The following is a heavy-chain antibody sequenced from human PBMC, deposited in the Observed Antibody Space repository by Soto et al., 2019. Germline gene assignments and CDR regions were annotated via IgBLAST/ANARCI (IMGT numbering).Heavy chain of an antibody. J-gene: IGHJ4*02. V-gene: IGHV2-5*02. Sequence: QITLKESGPTLVKPTQTLTLTCTFSGFSLRTSGVGVGWIRQPPGKALEWLALIYWDDDKRYSPSLKSRLTITKDTSKNQVVLTMTNMDPVDTATYYCAPRRLAVAGKGFAYWGQGTLVTVSS. D-gene: IGHD6-19*01. CDR2: IYWDDDK. CDR3: APRRLAVAGKGFAY. CDR1: GFSLRTSGVG.